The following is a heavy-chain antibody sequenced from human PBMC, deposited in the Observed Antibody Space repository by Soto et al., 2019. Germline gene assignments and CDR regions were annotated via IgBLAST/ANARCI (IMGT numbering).Heavy chain of an antibody. CDR3: ARDAVRGLPSPKF. J-gene: IGHJ6*02. CDR1: GYTFTGYY. D-gene: IGHD4-17*01. V-gene: IGHV1-2*02. CDR2: INPNSGGT. Sequence: QVQLVQSGAEVKKPGASVKVSCKASGYTFTGYYMHWVRQAPGQGLEWMGWINPNSGGTNYALKFQGRVTMTRDTSISTAYMELSRLRSDDTAVYYCARDAVRGLPSPKFWGQGTTVTVSS.